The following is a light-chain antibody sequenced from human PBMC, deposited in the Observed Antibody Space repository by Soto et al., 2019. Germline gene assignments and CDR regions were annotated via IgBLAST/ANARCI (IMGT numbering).Light chain of an antibody. CDR1: SSDVGGYNV. Sequence: QSALTQPASVSGSPGQSITISCTGTSSDVGGYNVVSWYQQHPGKAPKLMIYEVSKRPSGVSNRFSGSKSGNTASLTISGLQAEDEADYYCCSYAYSSTYVFGTGTKVTVL. V-gene: IGLV2-23*02. CDR2: EVS. J-gene: IGLJ1*01. CDR3: CSYAYSSTYV.